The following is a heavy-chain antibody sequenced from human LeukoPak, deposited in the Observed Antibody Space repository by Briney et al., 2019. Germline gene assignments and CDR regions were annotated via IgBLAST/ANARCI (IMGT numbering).Heavy chain of an antibody. CDR3: ARDGTMVRGVFNY. J-gene: IGHJ4*02. Sequence: SETLSLTCAVYGGSFSGYYWSWIRQPPGKGLEWIGEINHSGSTNYNPSLKSRVTISVDTSKNQFSLKLSSVTAADTAVYYCARDGTMVRGVFNYWGQGTMVTVSS. CDR1: GGSFSGYY. V-gene: IGHV4-34*01. D-gene: IGHD3-10*01. CDR2: INHSGST.